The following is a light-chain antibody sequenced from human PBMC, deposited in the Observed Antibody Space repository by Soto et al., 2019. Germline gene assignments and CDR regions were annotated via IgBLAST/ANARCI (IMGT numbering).Light chain of an antibody. Sequence: QSALTQPATVSGSPGQSITISCTGTSSDVGGYNYVSWYQQHPGKAPKLMIYDVSNRPSGVSTRFSGSKSGNTASLTISGLQDEPEGDYYCNSYTSSSTLLYVFGTGTKVTVL. CDR3: NSYTSSSTLLYV. CDR2: DVS. V-gene: IGLV2-14*01. J-gene: IGLJ1*01. CDR1: SSDVGGYNY.